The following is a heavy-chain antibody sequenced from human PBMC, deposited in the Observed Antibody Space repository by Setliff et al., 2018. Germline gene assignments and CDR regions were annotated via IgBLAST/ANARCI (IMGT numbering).Heavy chain of an antibody. V-gene: IGHV4-4*07. CDR2: VYTTGST. D-gene: IGHD3-10*01. CDR3: ARVRITPNCMDV. Sequence: SETLSLTCTVSGGSMGSYYWTWIRQSAGKGLEWIGRVYTTGSTAFNPSLNSRVTMSLDKSKNQFSLKLYSVTAADTAVYFCARVRITPNCMDVWGKGTTVTVSS. J-gene: IGHJ6*03. CDR1: GGSMGSYY.